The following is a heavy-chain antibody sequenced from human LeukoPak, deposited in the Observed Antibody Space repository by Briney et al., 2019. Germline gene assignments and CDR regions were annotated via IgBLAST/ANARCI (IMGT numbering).Heavy chain of an antibody. Sequence: GGSLRLSCAASGFPFSSYWMHWVRQVPGEGLLWVSRINSDGSATIYADSVRGRFTISRDNAKNTLYLQMSGLRVEDTAVYHCASDSPYYGMDVWGQGTTVTVSS. V-gene: IGHV3-74*01. J-gene: IGHJ6*02. CDR1: GFPFSSYW. CDR3: ASDSPYYGMDV. CDR2: INSDGSAT.